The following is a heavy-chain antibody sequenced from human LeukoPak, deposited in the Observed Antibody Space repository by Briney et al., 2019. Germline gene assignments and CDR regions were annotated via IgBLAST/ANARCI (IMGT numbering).Heavy chain of an antibody. D-gene: IGHD3-22*01. J-gene: IGHJ4*02. V-gene: IGHV3-23*01. CDR3: AKARKNYYYDSSGYYRPY. CDR2: ISGSGGST. Sequence: GGSLRLSCAASGFTFSSYAMSWVRQAPGKGLEWVSAISGSGGSTYYADSVKGRFTTSRDNSKNTLYLQMNSLRAGDTAVYYCAKARKNYYYDSSGYYRPYWGQGTLVTVSS. CDR1: GFTFSSYA.